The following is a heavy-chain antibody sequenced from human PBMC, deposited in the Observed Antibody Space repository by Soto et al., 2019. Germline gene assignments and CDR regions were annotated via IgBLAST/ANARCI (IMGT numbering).Heavy chain of an antibody. V-gene: IGHV3-7*01. Sequence: GGSLRLSCAASGFTFRSYWMSWVRQAPGKGLDWVANIMQDGSDKYDVDSVKGRFTISRDNAKNSLYLQRNSLRAEETAVYYWARDSGRMTMVRGGYGMDVWGQGTRVTVSS. CDR2: IMQDGSDK. CDR1: GFTFRSYW. J-gene: IGHJ6*01. D-gene: IGHD3-10*01. CDR3: ARDSGRMTMVRGGYGMDV.